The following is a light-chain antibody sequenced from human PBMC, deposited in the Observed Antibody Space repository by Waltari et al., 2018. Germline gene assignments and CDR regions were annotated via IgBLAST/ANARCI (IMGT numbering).Light chain of an antibody. CDR2: GST. CDR1: GSNIGAGFD. V-gene: IGLV1-40*01. CDR3: QSYDTSLSVV. Sequence: QSVLTQAPSMSGAPGQRVTISCTGSGSNIGAGFDVHWDQQLPRAAPKLLIYGSTGRPVGVPDRFFGSTSGTSASLVIIGLQPEDEAVYYCQSYDTSLSVVFGGGTKLTVL. J-gene: IGLJ3*02.